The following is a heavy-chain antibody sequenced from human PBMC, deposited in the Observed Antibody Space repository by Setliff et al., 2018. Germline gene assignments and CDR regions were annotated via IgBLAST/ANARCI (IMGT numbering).Heavy chain of an antibody. CDR1: GGSISSGGYY. J-gene: IGHJ3*02. CDR3: ARDRRIVGARHAFDI. CDR2: IYYSGST. Sequence: PFETLSLTCTVSGGSISSGGYYWSWIRQHPGKGLEWIGYIYYSGSTYYNPSLKSRVTISVDTSKNQFSLKLSSVTAADTAVYYCARDRRIVGARHAFDIWGQGTMVTVSS. D-gene: IGHD1-26*01. V-gene: IGHV4-31*03.